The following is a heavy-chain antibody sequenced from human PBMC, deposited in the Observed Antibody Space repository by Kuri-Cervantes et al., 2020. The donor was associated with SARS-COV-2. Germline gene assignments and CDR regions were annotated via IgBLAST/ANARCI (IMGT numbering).Heavy chain of an antibody. CDR1: GYTFTGYY. V-gene: IGHV1-2*02. CDR2: INPNSGGT. CDR3: ARGETGLGNDY. J-gene: IGHJ4*02. D-gene: IGHD1-1*01. Sequence: ASVKVSCKASGYTFTGYYMHWVRQAPGQGLEWMGWINPNSGGTNYAQKFQGRVTITTDESTSTAYMELSSLRSEDTAVYYCARGETGLGNDYWGQGTLVTVSS.